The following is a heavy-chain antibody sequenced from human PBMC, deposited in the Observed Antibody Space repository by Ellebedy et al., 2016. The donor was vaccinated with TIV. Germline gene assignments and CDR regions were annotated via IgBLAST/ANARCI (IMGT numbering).Heavy chain of an antibody. V-gene: IGHV3-7*03. CDR3: ARDKGDDSGSKFDS. J-gene: IGHJ4*02. Sequence: GESLKISCAASGFIFSSYWMSWARQATGKGLEWVANIKQDGGEAYYVDSLKGRFTISRDNATISLYLQIHSLRADDTDVYYCARDKGDDSGSKFDSWGQGTLVTVSS. CDR2: IKQDGGEA. CDR1: GFIFSSYW. D-gene: IGHD6-19*01.